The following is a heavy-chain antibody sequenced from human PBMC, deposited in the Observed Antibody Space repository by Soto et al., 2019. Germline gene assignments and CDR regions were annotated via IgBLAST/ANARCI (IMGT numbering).Heavy chain of an antibody. D-gene: IGHD3-10*01. CDR2: INPNSGGT. Sequence: ASVKVSCKASGYTFTGYYMHWVRQAPGQGLEWMGWINPNSGGTNYAQKFQGWVTMTRDTSISTAYMELSRLRSDDTAVYYCARGTGGRYGSGASFHYYYGMDVWGQGTTVTVSS. J-gene: IGHJ6*02. CDR3: ARGTGGRYGSGASFHYYYGMDV. V-gene: IGHV1-2*04. CDR1: GYTFTGYY.